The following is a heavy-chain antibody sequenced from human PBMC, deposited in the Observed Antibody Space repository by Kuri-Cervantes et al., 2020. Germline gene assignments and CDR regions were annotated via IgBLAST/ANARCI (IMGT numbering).Heavy chain of an antibody. D-gene: IGHD3-22*01. J-gene: IGHJ4*02. Sequence: GGSLRLSCAASGFTFSDYYMSWIRQAPGKGLEWVSYISSSGSTIYYADSVKGRFTISRDNAKNSLYLQMNSLRAEDTAVYYCAKELNYYDSSGYGPVWGQGTLVTVSS. CDR1: GFTFSDYY. V-gene: IGHV3-11*01. CDR3: AKELNYYDSSGYGPV. CDR2: ISSSGSTI.